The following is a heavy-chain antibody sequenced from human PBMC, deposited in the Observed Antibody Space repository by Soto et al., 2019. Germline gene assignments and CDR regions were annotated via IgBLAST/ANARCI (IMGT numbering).Heavy chain of an antibody. CDR2: SSATGSGR. CDR3: AKDRRAGGNYGFYSDF. Sequence: GGSLRLSCAASGFTFSSYGMTWVRQAPGKGLEWVSFSSATGSGRYYADSVKGRFTISRDNSKNTLYLQMSSLRADDTAVYYCAKDRRAGGNYGFYSDFWGQGALVTVSS. D-gene: IGHD1-7*01. J-gene: IGHJ4*02. V-gene: IGHV3-23*01. CDR1: GFTFSSYG.